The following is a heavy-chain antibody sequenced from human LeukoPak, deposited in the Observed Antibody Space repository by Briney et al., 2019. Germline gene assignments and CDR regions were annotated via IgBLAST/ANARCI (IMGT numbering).Heavy chain of an antibody. Sequence: GGSLRLSCAASGFTFDDYGMSWVRQAPGKGLEGVSGINWNGGSTDYADSVKGGFTISRDKAKNSLYLQMNTLRVEDTAVYYCAREGDYGSGIAFDCWGQGTLVTVSS. D-gene: IGHD3-10*01. CDR2: INWNGGST. CDR3: AREGDYGSGIAFDC. CDR1: GFTFDDYG. J-gene: IGHJ4*02. V-gene: IGHV3-20*04.